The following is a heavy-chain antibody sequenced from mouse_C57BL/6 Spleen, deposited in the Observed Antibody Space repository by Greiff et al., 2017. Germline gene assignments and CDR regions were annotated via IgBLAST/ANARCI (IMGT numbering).Heavy chain of an antibody. D-gene: IGHD2-4*01. CDR1: GFTFSDYG. J-gene: IGHJ4*01. V-gene: IGHV5-17*01. CDR2: ISSGSSTI. CDR3: AMGDYLYYYARDY. Sequence: EVQRVESGGGLVKPGGSLKLSCAASGFTFSDYGMHWVRQAPEKGLEWVAYISSGSSTIYYADTVKGRFTISRDNAKNTLFLQMTSLRSEDTAMYYCAMGDYLYYYARDYWGQGTSVTVAS.